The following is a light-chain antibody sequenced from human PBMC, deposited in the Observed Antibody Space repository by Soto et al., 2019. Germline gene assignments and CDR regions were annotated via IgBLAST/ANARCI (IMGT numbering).Light chain of an antibody. Sequence: DIQMTQSPSTLSGSVGDRVTITCRASQSINSYLNWYQQKPGKAPDLLIYVASSLQSGVPSRFSGSGSGTDFTLTISSLQPEDSATYYCQQSYSVPYTVGQGTKVDIK. CDR3: QQSYSVPYT. CDR2: VAS. CDR1: QSINSY. J-gene: IGKJ2*01. V-gene: IGKV1-39*01.